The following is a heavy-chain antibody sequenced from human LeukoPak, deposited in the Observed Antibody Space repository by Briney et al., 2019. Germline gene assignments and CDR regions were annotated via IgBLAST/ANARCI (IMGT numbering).Heavy chain of an antibody. J-gene: IGHJ6*02. CDR1: GGTFKDYG. Sequence: PGGSLRLSCAATGGTFKDYGMHWVRQPPGKGLEWVSSINWNGGGTDYADSVKGRFTISRDNAKNSLYLQLSSLRPEDTALYYCAKHMRATNTYSFFGLDVWGQGTTVTVSS. D-gene: IGHD1-26*01. CDR3: AKHMRATNTYSFFGLDV. CDR2: INWNGGGT. V-gene: IGHV3-9*01.